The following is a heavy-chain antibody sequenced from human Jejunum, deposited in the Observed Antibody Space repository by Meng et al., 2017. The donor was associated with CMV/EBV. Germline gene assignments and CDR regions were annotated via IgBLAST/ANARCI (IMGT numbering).Heavy chain of an antibody. CDR3: ARALGDIVAADGMDV. CDR1: GLSISPYY. J-gene: IGHJ6*02. V-gene: IGHV4-59*01. Sequence: GLSISPYYWGWVPPSPENGLAWIGYIHYSGTPNYNPSLNSPVTISVDMSKNQFSLKVTSVTAADTAVYFCARALGDIVAADGMDVCGQGTTVTVSS. D-gene: IGHD5-12*01. CDR2: IHYSGTP.